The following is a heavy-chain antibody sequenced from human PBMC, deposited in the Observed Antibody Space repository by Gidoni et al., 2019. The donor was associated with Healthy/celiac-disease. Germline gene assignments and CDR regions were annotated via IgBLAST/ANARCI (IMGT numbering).Heavy chain of an antibody. D-gene: IGHD2-2*01. CDR3: ARYCSSTSCYPGYYYGMDV. V-gene: IGHV4-4*02. CDR2: IYHSGST. J-gene: IGHJ6*02. Sequence: QVQLQESGPGLVKPSGTLSLTCAVSGGSISSSNWWSWVRQPPGKGLEWIGEIYHSGSTNYNPSLKSRVTISVDKSKNQFSLKLSSVTAADTAVYYCARYCSSTSCYPGYYYGMDVWGQGTTVTVSS. CDR1: GGSISSSNW.